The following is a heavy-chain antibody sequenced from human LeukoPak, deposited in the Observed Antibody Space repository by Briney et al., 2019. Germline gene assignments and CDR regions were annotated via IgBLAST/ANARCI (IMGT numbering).Heavy chain of an antibody. V-gene: IGHV3-64*01. Sequence: PGGSLRLSCAASGFTFSSSAMHWVRQVPGKGLEYVSAISSNGGTTYYANSMKGRFTISRDNSKNTLYLQMGSLRAEDMAVYYCAKSFYIWFGEFRPAFDYWGQGTLVTVSS. J-gene: IGHJ4*02. CDR3: AKSFYIWFGEFRPAFDY. D-gene: IGHD3-10*01. CDR2: ISSNGGTT. CDR1: GFTFSSSA.